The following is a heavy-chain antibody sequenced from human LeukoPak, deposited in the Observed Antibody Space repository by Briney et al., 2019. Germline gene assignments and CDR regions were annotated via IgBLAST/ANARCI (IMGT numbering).Heavy chain of an antibody. J-gene: IGHJ3*02. V-gene: IGHV3-23*01. Sequence: GGSLRLSCAVSGFTFSSYAMSWVRQAPGKGLEWVSAISGDGSGTYYTDSVKGRFTISRDNSKNTLFLQMNSLRVEDTAVYYCAKGGISSVYHAFDIWGQGTMVTVSS. CDR3: AKGGISSVYHAFDI. D-gene: IGHD1-14*01. CDR1: GFTFSSYA. CDR2: ISGDGSGT.